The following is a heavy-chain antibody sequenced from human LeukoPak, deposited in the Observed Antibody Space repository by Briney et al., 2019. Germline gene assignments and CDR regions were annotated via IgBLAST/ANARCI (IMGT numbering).Heavy chain of an antibody. Sequence: PGWSLRLSCAASGFTVSSNYMSWVRQAPGKGLEWVSVIYSGGSTYYADSVKGRFTISRDNSKNTLYLQMNSLRAEDTAVYYCATGGYLSPFDYWGQGTLVTVSS. V-gene: IGHV3-53*01. CDR3: ATGGYLSPFDY. CDR2: IYSGGST. D-gene: IGHD2-21*02. J-gene: IGHJ4*02. CDR1: GFTVSSNY.